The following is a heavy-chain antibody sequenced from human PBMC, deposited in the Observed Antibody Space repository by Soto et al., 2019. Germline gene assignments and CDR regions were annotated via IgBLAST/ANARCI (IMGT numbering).Heavy chain of an antibody. Sequence: PSETLSLTCTVSGGSISSSSYYWGWIRQPPGKGLEWIGSIYYSGSTYYNPSLKSRVTISVDTSKNQFSLKLSSVTAADTAVYYCAIPLRYSSSWYAYWGQGTLVTVSS. CDR3: AIPLRYSSSWYAY. V-gene: IGHV4-39*01. D-gene: IGHD6-13*01. J-gene: IGHJ4*02. CDR2: IYYSGST. CDR1: GGSISSSSYY.